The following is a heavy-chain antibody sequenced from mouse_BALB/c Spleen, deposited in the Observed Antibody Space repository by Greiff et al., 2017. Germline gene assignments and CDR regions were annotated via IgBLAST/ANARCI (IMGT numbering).Heavy chain of an antibody. Sequence: QVESGGGLVQPGGSRKLSCAASGFTFSSFGMHWVRQAPEKGLEWVAYISSGSSTIYYADTVKGRFTISRDNPKNTLFLQMTSLRSEDTAMYYCARTTTGWFAYWGQGTLVTVSA. V-gene: IGHV5-17*02. CDR3: ARTTTGWFAY. CDR2: ISSGSSTI. D-gene: IGHD1-1*01. J-gene: IGHJ3*01. CDR1: GFTFSSFG.